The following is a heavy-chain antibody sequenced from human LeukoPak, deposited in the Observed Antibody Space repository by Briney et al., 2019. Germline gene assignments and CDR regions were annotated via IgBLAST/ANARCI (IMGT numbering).Heavy chain of an antibody. CDR1: GFTFSTYW. CDR2: INVDGSGA. D-gene: IGHD1-14*01. CDR3: AKLDGITGLDY. J-gene: IGHJ4*02. Sequence: GGSLRLSCAASGFTFSTYWMHWVRQAPGKGLVWVSHINVDGSGATYADSVKGRFTISRDNAKNTLYLQMNSLRAEDTAVYYCAKLDGITGLDYWGQGTLVTVSS. V-gene: IGHV3-74*01.